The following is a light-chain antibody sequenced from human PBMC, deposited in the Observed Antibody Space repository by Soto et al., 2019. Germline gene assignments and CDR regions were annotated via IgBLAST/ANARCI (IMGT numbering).Light chain of an antibody. CDR2: DAS. J-gene: IGKJ4*01. CDR1: QSVRSN. CDR3: QQYSNWPPLT. V-gene: IGKV3-15*01. Sequence: EIVLTQSPATLSVSPGERATLSCRASQSVRSNLAWYQQKAGQAPRLLIFDASTRATNIPARFSGSGSGTEFTLTISSLQSEDFADYYCQQYSNWPPLTFGGGTKVEIK.